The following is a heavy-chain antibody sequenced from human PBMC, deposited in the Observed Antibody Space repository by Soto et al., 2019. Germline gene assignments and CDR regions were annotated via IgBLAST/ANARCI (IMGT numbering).Heavy chain of an antibody. D-gene: IGHD5-18*01. CDR1: GFTFGSYA. CDR2: ISSSGDSA. V-gene: IGHV3-23*01. Sequence: EVQLLESGGDLVQPGGSLRLSCAASGFTFGSYAMIWVRQAPGKGLVWVSTISSSGDSAYYADSVKGRFTVSRDNSMNTLYIQMNSLRAEDTAVYYCAKSDTALSYGFDPWGQGTVVTVSS. J-gene: IGHJ5*02. CDR3: AKSDTALSYGFDP.